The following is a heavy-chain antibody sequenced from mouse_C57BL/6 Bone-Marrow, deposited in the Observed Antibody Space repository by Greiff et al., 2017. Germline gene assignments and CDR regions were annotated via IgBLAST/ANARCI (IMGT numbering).Heavy chain of an antibody. V-gene: IGHV1-15*01. Sequence: QVQLQQSGAELVRPGASVTLSCKASGYTFTDYEMHWVKQTPVHGLEWIGAIDPETGGTAYNPTFKGKAILTADKSSRQAYMELRSLTSEDAAVYYCTRSGSSDKYYAMDYWGQGTSVTVSS. D-gene: IGHD1-1*01. CDR3: TRSGSSDKYYAMDY. J-gene: IGHJ4*01. CDR2: IDPETGGT. CDR1: GYTFTDYE.